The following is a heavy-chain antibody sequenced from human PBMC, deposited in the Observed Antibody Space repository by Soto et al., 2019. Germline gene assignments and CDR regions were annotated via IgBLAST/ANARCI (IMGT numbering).Heavy chain of an antibody. Sequence: QVQLQESGPGLVKPSETLSLTCTVSGGSISSYYWSWIRQPPGKGLEWIGYIYYSGSTNYNPSLKSRVTISVDTSKNQFSLKLSSVTAADTAVYYCARTYYYDSSGYPPVPRGVGFDYWGQGTLVTVSS. CDR2: IYYSGST. V-gene: IGHV4-59*01. J-gene: IGHJ4*02. CDR3: ARTYYYDSSGYPPVPRGVGFDY. CDR1: GGSISSYY. D-gene: IGHD3-22*01.